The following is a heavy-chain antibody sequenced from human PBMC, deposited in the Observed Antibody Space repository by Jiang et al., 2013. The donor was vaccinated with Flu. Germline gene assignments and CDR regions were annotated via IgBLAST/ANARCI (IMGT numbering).Heavy chain of an antibody. J-gene: IGHJ3*02. CDR2: ISAYNGNT. V-gene: IGHV1-18*01. CDR1: GYTLPAMV. CDR3: ARPYDSSGYTGFDAFDI. D-gene: IGHD3-22*01. Sequence: GYTLPAMVSAGCDRAPGQGLEWMGWISAYNGNTNYAQKLQGRVTMTTDTSTSTAYMELRSLRSDDTAVYYCARPYDSSGYTGFDAFDIWGQGTMVTVSS.